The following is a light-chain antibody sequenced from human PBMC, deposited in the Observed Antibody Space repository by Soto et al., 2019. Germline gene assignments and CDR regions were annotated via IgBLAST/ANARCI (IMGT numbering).Light chain of an antibody. CDR2: DAS. J-gene: IGKJ5*01. CDR1: QNIWRL. V-gene: IGKV1-12*01. Sequence: DIQMTQSPSSVSASVGARVPITCRASQNIWRLLAWYQQNPGKAPELLIYDASSLQSGVPPRFSGSGSGTDFTLTISSLQPEDFATYYCEQAGSFPITFGQGTRLEIK. CDR3: EQAGSFPIT.